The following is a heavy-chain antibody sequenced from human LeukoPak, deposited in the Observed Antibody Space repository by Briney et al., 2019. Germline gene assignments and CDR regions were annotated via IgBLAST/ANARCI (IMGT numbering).Heavy chain of an antibody. Sequence: SQTLSLTCTVSGGSISSGDYYWSWIRQPPGKGLEWIGYIYYSGSTYYNPSLKSRVTISVDTSKSQFSLKLSSVTAADTAVYYCARVNPHKKSGYSSDYWGQGTLVTVSS. CDR3: ARVNPHKKSGYSSDY. CDR1: GGSISSGDYY. D-gene: IGHD5-18*01. J-gene: IGHJ4*02. V-gene: IGHV4-30-4*08. CDR2: IYYSGST.